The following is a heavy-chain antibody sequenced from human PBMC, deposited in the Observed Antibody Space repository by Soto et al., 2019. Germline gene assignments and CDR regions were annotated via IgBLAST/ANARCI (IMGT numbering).Heavy chain of an antibody. J-gene: IGHJ4*02. D-gene: IGHD5-12*01. Sequence: GGSLRLSXAASGFTFSDSYMSWIRQAPGKGLEWISYITFSGNTVYYADSLKGRFTISRDNAKNSLYLRMNSLRAEDTAVYYCAGVHTFPAHTGYDLMPTFFDSWGQGALVTVSS. CDR3: AGVHTFPAHTGYDLMPTFFDS. V-gene: IGHV3-11*01. CDR2: ITFSGNTV. CDR1: GFTFSDSY.